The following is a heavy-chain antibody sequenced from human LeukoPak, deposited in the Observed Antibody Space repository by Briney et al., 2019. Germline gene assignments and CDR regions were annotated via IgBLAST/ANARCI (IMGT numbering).Heavy chain of an antibody. V-gene: IGHV3-15*01. CDR2: IKSKTDGGTT. CDR3: TTGKSSNSPRFDY. J-gene: IGHJ4*02. Sequence: GGSLRLSCAASGFTFGNAWTSWVRQAPGKWREWVGRIKSKTDGGTTDYAAPVKGRFTITRDDSKNTMYLQMNSLKTEDTAVYYCTTGKSSNSPRFDYWGQGTLVTVSS. D-gene: IGHD2-2*01. CDR1: GFTFGNAW.